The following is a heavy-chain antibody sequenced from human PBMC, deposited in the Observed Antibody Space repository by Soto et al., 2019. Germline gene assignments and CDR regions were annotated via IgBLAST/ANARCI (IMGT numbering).Heavy chain of an antibody. CDR2: IYYSGIS. J-gene: IGHJ4*02. CDR1: GGSISRYY. Sequence: SETLSLTCTVSGGSISRYYWIWIRQAPGKGLEWIGYIYYSGISHYNPSLQSRVTISVDTSKTRFSLKLSSVTAADTAVYYCARCYYDILTGFFLEYWGQGTPVTVSS. V-gene: IGHV4-59*08. D-gene: IGHD3-9*01. CDR3: ARCYYDILTGFFLEY.